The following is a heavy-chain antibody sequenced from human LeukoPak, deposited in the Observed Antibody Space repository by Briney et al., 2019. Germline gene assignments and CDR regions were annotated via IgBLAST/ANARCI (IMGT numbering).Heavy chain of an antibody. J-gene: IGHJ5*02. D-gene: IGHD3-10*01. CDR2: VFHRGTT. CDR3: VRDGYYGSGSPGWFGP. CDR1: GYSINSAFY. V-gene: IGHV4-38-2*02. Sequence: SETLSLTCTVSGYSINSAFYWGWIRVPPGKGLEWIGSVFHRGTTYYNSSLKTRVNISIDTSKNQFSLKLNSLTAEDTAMYYCVRDGYYGSGSPGWFGPWGPGTLVIVSA.